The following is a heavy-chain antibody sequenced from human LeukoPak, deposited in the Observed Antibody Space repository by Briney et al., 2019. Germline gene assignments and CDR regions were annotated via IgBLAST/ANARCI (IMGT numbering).Heavy chain of an antibody. CDR3: AGPTLQYDYYYAFDI. CDR1: GGSISSYY. Sequence: PSETLSLTCTVSGGSISSYYWSWIRQPPGRGLEWIGYIYYSGSTNYNPSLKSRVTISVDTSKNQFSLKLSSVTAADTAVYYCAGPTLQYDYYYAFDIWGQGTMVTVSS. D-gene: IGHD3-16*01. V-gene: IGHV4-59*08. CDR2: IYYSGST. J-gene: IGHJ3*02.